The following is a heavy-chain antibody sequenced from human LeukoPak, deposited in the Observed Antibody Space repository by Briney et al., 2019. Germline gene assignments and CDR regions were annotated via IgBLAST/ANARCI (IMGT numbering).Heavy chain of an antibody. J-gene: IGHJ4*02. V-gene: IGHV3-23*01. D-gene: IGHD6-19*01. Sequence: GGSLTLPCVASGFTLSNYGKSWLRHAPGKAVEWVSGIGGDSRAIDYAAPVKGRFTMSRDNSRNTVYLQMSSLRADDTAVYFCAKRLGESRALDYWGRGTLVTVSS. CDR1: GFTLSNYG. CDR2: IGGDSRAI. CDR3: AKRLGESRALDY.